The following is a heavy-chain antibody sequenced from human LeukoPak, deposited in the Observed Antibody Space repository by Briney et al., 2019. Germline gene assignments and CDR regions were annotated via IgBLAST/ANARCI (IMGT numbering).Heavy chain of an antibody. V-gene: IGHV4-31*03. CDR2: IYYSGST. CDR1: GGSISSGGYY. Sequence: SQTLSLTCTVSGGSISSGGYYWSWVRQHPGKGLEWIGDIYYSGSTYYNPSLKSRVTISVDTSKNQFSLKLSSVTAADTAVYYCARDRFADKYMDVWGTGTTVTVSS. CDR3: ARDRFADKYMDV. J-gene: IGHJ6*03.